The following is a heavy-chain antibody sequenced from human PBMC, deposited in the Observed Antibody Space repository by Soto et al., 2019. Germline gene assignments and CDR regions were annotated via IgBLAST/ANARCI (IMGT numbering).Heavy chain of an antibody. CDR1: GYTFTGYY. V-gene: IGHV1-2*04. Sequence: ASVKVSCKASGYTFTGYYMHWVRQAPGQGLEWMGWINPNSGGTNYAQKFQGWVTMTRDTSISTAYMELSRLRSDDTAVYYCARDPYAYSSGWYYFDYWGQGTLVTVSS. J-gene: IGHJ4*02. CDR3: ARDPYAYSSGWYYFDY. CDR2: INPNSGGT. D-gene: IGHD6-19*01.